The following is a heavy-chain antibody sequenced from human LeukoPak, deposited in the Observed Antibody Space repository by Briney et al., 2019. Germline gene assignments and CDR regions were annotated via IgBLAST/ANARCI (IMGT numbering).Heavy chain of an antibody. CDR2: INTNTGNP. D-gene: IGHD3-3*01. V-gene: IGHV7-4-1*02. J-gene: IGHJ3*02. CDR3: ARDYAPKYYDFWSGYAFDI. CDR1: GYTFTSYY. Sequence: ASVKVSCKASGYTFTSYYMHWVRQAPGQGLEWMGWINTNTGNPTYAQGFTGRFVFSLDTSVSTAYLQISSLKAEDTAVYYCARDYAPKYYDFWSGYAFDIWGQGTMVTVSS.